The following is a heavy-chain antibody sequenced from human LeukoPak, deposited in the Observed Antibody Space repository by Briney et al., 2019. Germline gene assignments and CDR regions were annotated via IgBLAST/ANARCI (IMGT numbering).Heavy chain of an antibody. Sequence: PGGSLRLSCTASGFTFGDYAMSWVRQAPGKGLEWVDFIRSKAYGGTTEYAASVKGRFTISRDDSKSIAYLQMNSLKTEDTAVYYCTRPQSSITIFGVVIAYNWFDPWGQGTLVTVSS. CDR2: IRSKAYGGTT. CDR1: GFTFGDYA. J-gene: IGHJ5*02. D-gene: IGHD3-3*01. V-gene: IGHV3-49*04. CDR3: TRPQSSITIFGVVIAYNWFDP.